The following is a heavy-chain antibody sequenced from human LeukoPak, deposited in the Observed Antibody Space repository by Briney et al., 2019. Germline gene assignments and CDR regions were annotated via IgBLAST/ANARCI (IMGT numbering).Heavy chain of an antibody. Sequence: GGSLRLSCAASGFTFSSYGMHWVRQAPGKGLEWVAVISYDGSNKYYADSVKGRFTISRDNSKNTLYLQMNSLRAEDTAVYYCAKEYYYDSSGVSSDAFDIWGQGTMVTVSS. CDR2: ISYDGSNK. V-gene: IGHV3-30*18. CDR1: GFTFSSYG. D-gene: IGHD3-22*01. CDR3: AKEYYYDSSGVSSDAFDI. J-gene: IGHJ3*02.